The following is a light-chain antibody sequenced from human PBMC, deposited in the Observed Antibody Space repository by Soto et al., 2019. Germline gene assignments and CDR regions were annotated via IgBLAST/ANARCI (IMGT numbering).Light chain of an antibody. Sequence: EIVMTQSPATLSVSPGERATLSCRASQSVGSDLAWYQQKPGQAPRLLIYGASSRATGIPDRFSGSGSGTDFTLTISSLEPEDFAVYYCQQRSNWPITFGQGTRLEIK. CDR2: GAS. CDR1: QSVGSD. V-gene: IGKV3-11*01. CDR3: QQRSNWPIT. J-gene: IGKJ5*01.